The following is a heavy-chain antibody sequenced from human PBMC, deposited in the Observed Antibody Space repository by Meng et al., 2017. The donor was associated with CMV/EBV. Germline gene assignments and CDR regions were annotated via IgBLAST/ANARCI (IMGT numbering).Heavy chain of an antibody. V-gene: IGHV4-34*01. J-gene: IGHJ4*02. CDR3: ARGYSSSFYDY. CDR1: GGSFSGYY. D-gene: IGHD6-13*01. CDR2: INHSGST. Sequence: SETLSLTCAVYGGSFSGYYWSWIRQPPGKGLEWIGEINHSGSTNYNPSLKSRVTISVDTSKNQFSLKLSSVTAADTAAYYCARGYSSSFYDYWGQGTLVTVSS.